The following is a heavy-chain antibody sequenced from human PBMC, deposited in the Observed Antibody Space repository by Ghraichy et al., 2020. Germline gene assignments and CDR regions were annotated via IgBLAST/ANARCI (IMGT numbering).Heavy chain of an antibody. V-gene: IGHV3-74*03. Sequence: GSLRLSCEASGFTFSRTWFHWVRQSPGKGLVWISRVKNDGIDSSYADPVKGRFTISRDNAKNTVYLQMNSLRVEDSAIYYCVSDSYYSMHVWGQGTSVTVSS. CDR1: GFTFSRTW. CDR2: VKNDGIDS. CDR3: VSDSYYSMHV. J-gene: IGHJ6*02.